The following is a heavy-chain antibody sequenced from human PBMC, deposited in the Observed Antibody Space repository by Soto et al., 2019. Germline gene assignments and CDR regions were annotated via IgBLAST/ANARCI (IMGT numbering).Heavy chain of an antibody. D-gene: IGHD6-13*01. V-gene: IGHV3-11*05. CDR1: GFTFSDNY. CDR3: ARVQAAAGPFDY. CDR2: ISSSSNYI. Sequence: QVQLVESGGGLVKPGGSLRLSCAASGFTFSDNYMSWIRQAPGKGLEWVSYISSSSNYIKYADSVKGRFTISRDSAKNSLYLQMNSLRAEDTAVYYCARVQAAAGPFDYWGQGTLVSVSS. J-gene: IGHJ4*02.